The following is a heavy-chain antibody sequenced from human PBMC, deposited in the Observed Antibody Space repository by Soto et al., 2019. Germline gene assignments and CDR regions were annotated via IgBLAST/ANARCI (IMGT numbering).Heavy chain of an antibody. CDR2: ISSSGGTT. CDR1: GFTFSSYA. J-gene: IGHJ4*02. D-gene: IGHD6-19*01. Sequence: EVQLLESGGGLVQPGGSLRLSCAASGFTFSSYAMSWVRQAPGKGLAWVSAISSSGGTTYYADPVKGRFTISRDNSKNTLYLQLNSLRAEDTAVYYCAKSDVSSGWYAYFDYWGQGPLVTVSA. CDR3: AKSDVSSGWYAYFDY. V-gene: IGHV3-23*01.